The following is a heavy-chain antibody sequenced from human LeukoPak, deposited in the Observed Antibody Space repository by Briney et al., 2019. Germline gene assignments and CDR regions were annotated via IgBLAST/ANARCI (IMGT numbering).Heavy chain of an antibody. CDR1: GFTFSSYG. D-gene: IGHD7-27*01. J-gene: IGHJ4*02. CDR2: IWYDGSNK. Sequence: PGGSLRLSCAASGFTFSSYGMHWVRQAPGKGLEWVAVIWYDGSNKYHADSVKGRFTISRDNSKNTLYLQMNSLRAEDTAVYYCASGARGDYFDYWGQGTLVTVSS. V-gene: IGHV3-33*01. CDR3: ASGARGDYFDY.